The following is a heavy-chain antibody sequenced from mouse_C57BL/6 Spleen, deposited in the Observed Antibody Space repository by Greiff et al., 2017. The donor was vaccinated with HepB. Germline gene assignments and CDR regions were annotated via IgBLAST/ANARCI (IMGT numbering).Heavy chain of an antibody. CDR1: GYSITSGYD. CDR2: ISYSGST. J-gene: IGHJ3*01. V-gene: IGHV3-1*01. D-gene: IGHD2-3*01. CDR3: ARDDGYYDWFAY. Sequence: EVQLQESGPGMVKPSQSLSLTCTVTGYSITSGYDWHWIRHFPGNKLEWMGYISYSGSTNYNPSLKSRIPITHDTSKNHFFLKLNSVTTEDTATYYCARDDGYYDWFAYWGQGTLVTVSA.